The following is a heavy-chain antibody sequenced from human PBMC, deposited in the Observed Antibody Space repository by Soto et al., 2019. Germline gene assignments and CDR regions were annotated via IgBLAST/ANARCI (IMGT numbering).Heavy chain of an antibody. CDR3: PRDEGSDDNYYYCGMDV. V-gene: IGHV4-30-4*01. J-gene: IGHJ6*02. D-gene: IGHD3-10*01. CDR1: GGSITNGDYY. CDR2: IYYSGTT. Sequence: SLSLSCTVSGGSITNGDYYWIWIRQPQGKGLEWIGYIYYSGTTYYNPSLKSRVTISVDTSKNQFSLKLSSVTAADTGVYYCPRDEGSDDNYYYCGMDVWGQGTTVTV.